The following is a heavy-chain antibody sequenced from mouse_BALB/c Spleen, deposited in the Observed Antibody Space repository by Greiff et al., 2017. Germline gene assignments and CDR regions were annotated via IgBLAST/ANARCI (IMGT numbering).Heavy chain of an antibody. CDR3: ARDARDYAMDY. Sequence: EVQLQESGPGLVKPSQSLSLTCSVTGYSITSGYYWNWIRQFPGNKLEWMGYISYDGSNNYNPSLKNRISITRDTSKNQFFLKLNSVTTEDTATYYCARDARDYAMDYWGQGTSVTVSS. J-gene: IGHJ4*01. CDR1: GYSITSGYY. CDR2: ISYDGSN. V-gene: IGHV3-6*02.